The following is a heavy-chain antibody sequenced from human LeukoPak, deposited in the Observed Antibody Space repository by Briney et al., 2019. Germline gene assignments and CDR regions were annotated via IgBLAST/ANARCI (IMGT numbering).Heavy chain of an antibody. CDR1: GGTLSCYA. D-gene: IGHD3-3*01. V-gene: IGHV1-69*05. CDR3: ATEPRNDDFWSGSVYYVDN. Sequence: ASVKVSFKASGGTLSCYAISWVRQAPGQGLEWMGSIIPIFGTANYAQKFQGRVTITTDESTSTDYMELSSLRSEDKAVYYCATEPRNDDFWSGSVYYVDNLSEGTVVTVSS. CDR2: IIPIFGTA. J-gene: IGHJ4*02.